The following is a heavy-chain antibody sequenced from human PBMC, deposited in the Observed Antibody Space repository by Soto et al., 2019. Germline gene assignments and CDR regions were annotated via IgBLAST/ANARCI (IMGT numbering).Heavy chain of an antibody. CDR3: TRSPPGVAGRYYFDF. Sequence: QVQLVESGGGVVQPGRSLRLSCAASGFAFSSYGMHWVRQTPGKGLEWVALIWYDGSNQYYADSVKGRFTISRDNSKNTLYLQMHSLRAEDTAVSFCTRSPPGVAGRYYFDFWGQGTLVTVSS. CDR1: GFAFSSYG. CDR2: IWYDGSNQ. D-gene: IGHD6-13*01. V-gene: IGHV3-33*01. J-gene: IGHJ4*02.